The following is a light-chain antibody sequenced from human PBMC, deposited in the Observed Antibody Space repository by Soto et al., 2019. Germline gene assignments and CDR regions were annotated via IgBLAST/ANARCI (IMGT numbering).Light chain of an antibody. V-gene: IGKV3-15*01. CDR3: QQYNQWPLT. J-gene: IGKJ4*01. Sequence: ETVMTQSPATLSVSPGERATLSCRAGQSVNSYLAWYQQKPGQAPRLLIRGASARATGIPARFSGSGSGTEFTLTISSLQSEEFAVYYCQQYNQWPLTFGGGTKV. CDR2: GAS. CDR1: QSVNSY.